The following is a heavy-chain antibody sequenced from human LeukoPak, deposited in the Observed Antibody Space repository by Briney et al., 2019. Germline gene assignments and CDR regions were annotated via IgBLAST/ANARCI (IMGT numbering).Heavy chain of an antibody. V-gene: IGHV3-53*01. CDR3: ARVLVGATEAFYYYYGMDV. Sequence: PGGSLRLSCAASGFTVSSNYMTWVRQAPGKGLEWVSIIYSGGTTYYADSVKGRFTISRDNSKNTLYLQMNSLRAEDTAVYYCARVLVGATEAFYYYYGMDVWGQGTTATVSS. J-gene: IGHJ6*02. CDR1: GFTVSSNY. CDR2: IYSGGTT. D-gene: IGHD1-26*01.